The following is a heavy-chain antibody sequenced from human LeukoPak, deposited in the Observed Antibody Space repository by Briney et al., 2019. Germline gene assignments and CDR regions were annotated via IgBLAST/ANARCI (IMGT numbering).Heavy chain of an antibody. CDR3: AKGGSGYFADL. V-gene: IGHV3-23*01. Sequence: GGSLRLSCAASGFIFNNYGLIWVRQAPGKGLQWVSAISNDGGGTTYADFVRGRFTISRDNSKNTLFLQMNSLRAENTALYYCAKGGSGYFADLWGQGTLVTVSS. D-gene: IGHD3-22*01. CDR2: ISNDGGGT. CDR1: GFIFNNYG. J-gene: IGHJ5*02.